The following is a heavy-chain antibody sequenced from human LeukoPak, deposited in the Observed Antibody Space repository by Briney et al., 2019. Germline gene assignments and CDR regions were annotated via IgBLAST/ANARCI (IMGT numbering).Heavy chain of an antibody. D-gene: IGHD2-2*01. V-gene: IGHV1-2*02. Sequence: ASVKVSCKASGYTFTGYYMHWVRQAPGEGIEWMGWINPNSGGTNYEQKFQGRVTITRDTYISTDYMEMKRLRYDGTGVYYCARDGGYCSSTSCYLEAFDIWRQGTMVTVSS. CDR1: GYTFTGYY. J-gene: IGHJ3*02. CDR2: INPNSGGT. CDR3: ARDGGYCSSTSCYLEAFDI.